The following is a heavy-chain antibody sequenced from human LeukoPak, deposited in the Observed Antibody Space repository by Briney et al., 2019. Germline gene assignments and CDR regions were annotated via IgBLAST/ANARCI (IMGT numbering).Heavy chain of an antibody. CDR3: AKRYCSSTSCYGD. V-gene: IGHV3-23*01. CDR1: GFTFSTYA. Sequence: GGSLRLSCAASGFTFSTYAMNWVRQAPGKGLEWVSALSGSAGSTYYADSVKGRFTISRDNSKNTLYLQMNSLRAEDTAVYYCAKRYCSSTSCYGDWGQGTLVTVSS. J-gene: IGHJ4*02. D-gene: IGHD2-2*01. CDR2: LSGSAGST.